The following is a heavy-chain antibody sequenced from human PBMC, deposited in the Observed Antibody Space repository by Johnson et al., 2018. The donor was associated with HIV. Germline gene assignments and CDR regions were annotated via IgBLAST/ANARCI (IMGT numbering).Heavy chain of an antibody. CDR1: GFTFSSYA. Sequence: QMQLVESGGGVVQPGGSLRLSCAASGFTFSSYAMHWVRQAPGKGLEWVALISYDGSNKYYADSVKGRFPISRDNSKNTLYLQMNSLRAEDTAVYYCAIIPPGGAGKGADAFDIWGQGTLVTVSS. D-gene: IGHD1-26*01. CDR3: AIIPPGGAGKGADAFDI. CDR2: ISYDGSNK. J-gene: IGHJ3*02. V-gene: IGHV3-30-3*01.